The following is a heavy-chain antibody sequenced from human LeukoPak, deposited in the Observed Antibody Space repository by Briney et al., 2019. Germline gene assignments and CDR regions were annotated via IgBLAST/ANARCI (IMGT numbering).Heavy chain of an antibody. CDR1: GGSISSYY. V-gene: IGHV4-59*01. D-gene: IGHD6-13*01. J-gene: IGHJ4*02. CDR2: IYYSGST. CDR3: ARDDGFGYSSSWYWYFDY. Sequence: PSETLSPTCTVSGGSISSYYWSWVRQPPGKGLEWVGYIYYSGSTNYNPSLKSRVTISVDTSKNQFSLKLSSVTAADTAVYYCARDDGFGYSSSWYWYFDYWGQGTLVTVSS.